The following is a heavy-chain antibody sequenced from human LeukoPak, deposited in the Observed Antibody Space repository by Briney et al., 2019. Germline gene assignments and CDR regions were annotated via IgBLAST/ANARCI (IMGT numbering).Heavy chain of an antibody. V-gene: IGHV3-21*01. CDR1: GFTFSSYS. Sequence: GGSLRRSCAASGFTFSSYSMNWVRQAPGKGLEWVSSISSSSSYIYYADSVKGRFTISRDNAKNSLYLQMNSLRAEDTAVYYCARLAIAAADILYNWFDPWGQGTLVTVSS. CDR2: ISSSSSYI. D-gene: IGHD6-13*01. J-gene: IGHJ5*02. CDR3: ARLAIAAADILYNWFDP.